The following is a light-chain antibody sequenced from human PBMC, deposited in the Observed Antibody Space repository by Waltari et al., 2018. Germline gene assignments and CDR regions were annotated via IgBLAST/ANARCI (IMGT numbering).Light chain of an antibody. Sequence: EIVMTQSPATLSVSPGERATLSCRASQSVSSNLAWYQQKPGQAPRLLIYGASTRATGIPARFSGSGSGTEFTLTISSMQSEDFAVYYCQQYNNWPREDLTFGGGTKVEIK. V-gene: IGKV3-15*01. CDR2: GAS. J-gene: IGKJ4*01. CDR3: QQYNNWPREDLT. CDR1: QSVSSN.